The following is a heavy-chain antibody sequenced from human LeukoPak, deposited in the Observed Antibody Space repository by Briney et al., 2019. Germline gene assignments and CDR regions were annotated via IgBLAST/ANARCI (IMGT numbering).Heavy chain of an antibody. D-gene: IGHD2-15*01. CDR3: ATSPEGGSCPAWFDP. CDR1: GYTLTSYY. CDR2: INPSGGST. V-gene: IGHV1-46*01. J-gene: IGHJ5*02. Sequence: ASVKVSCKASGYTLTSYYMHWVRQAPEQGLEWMGIINPSGGSTSYAQKFQGRVTMTEDTSTDTAYMELSSLRSEDTAVYYCATSPEGGSCPAWFDPWGQGTLVTVSS.